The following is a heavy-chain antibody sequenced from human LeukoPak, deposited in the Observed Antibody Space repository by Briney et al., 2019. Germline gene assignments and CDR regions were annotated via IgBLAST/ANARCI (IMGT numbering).Heavy chain of an antibody. J-gene: IGHJ3*02. Sequence: SQTLSLTCTVSGGSISSGGYYWSWIRQHPGKGLEWIGYIYYSGSTYYNPSLKSRVTISVDTSKNQFSLKLSSVTAADTAVYYCARAEMFGFDAFDIWGQGTMVTVSS. CDR2: IYYSGST. CDR3: ARAEMFGFDAFDI. D-gene: IGHD3-10*02. V-gene: IGHV4-31*03. CDR1: GGSISSGGYY.